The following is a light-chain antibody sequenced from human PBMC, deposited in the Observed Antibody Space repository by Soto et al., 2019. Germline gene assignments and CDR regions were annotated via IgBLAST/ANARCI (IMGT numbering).Light chain of an antibody. CDR3: MQALQTPR. CDR2: NVS. V-gene: IGKV2-30*01. J-gene: IGKJ1*01. CDR1: RRLVYSDGNTY. Sequence: IVMAQTPLSLSVTPGQPSSISCKSSRRLVYSDGNTYLNCFQQRPGQSPXRLIYNVSNRASGVPDRLSGSGSGTDFTLKISRVEAEDVGFYYCMQALQTPRFGQGTKVDIK.